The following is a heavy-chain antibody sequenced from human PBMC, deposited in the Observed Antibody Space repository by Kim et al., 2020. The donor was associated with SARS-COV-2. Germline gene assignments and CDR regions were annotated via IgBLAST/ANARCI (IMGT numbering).Heavy chain of an antibody. CDR3: VRYGRHYGAVD. CDR2: TTRDGDGT. V-gene: IGHV3-64D*06. Sequence: GGSLRLSCSASGFIFSDYAMHWVRQAPGMGLQYVSATTRDGDGTFYADSVKDRFTIFRDNSKNTLFLQMSGLRAEDTAVYYCVRYGRHYGAVDWSQGTL. D-gene: IGHD3-10*01. CDR1: GFIFSDYA. J-gene: IGHJ4*02.